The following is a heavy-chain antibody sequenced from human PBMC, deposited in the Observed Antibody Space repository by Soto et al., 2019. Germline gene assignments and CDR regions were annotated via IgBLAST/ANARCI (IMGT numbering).Heavy chain of an antibody. D-gene: IGHD4-17*01. CDR2: IYYSGST. Sequence: PSETLSLTCTVSGGSISSGGYYWSWIRQHPGKGLEWIGYIYYSGSTYYNPSLKSRVTISVDTSKNQFSLKLSSVTAADTAVYYCARVPRFTTNYGDRHDAFDIWGQGTMVTVSS. V-gene: IGHV4-31*03. CDR1: GGSISSGGYY. J-gene: IGHJ3*02. CDR3: ARVPRFTTNYGDRHDAFDI.